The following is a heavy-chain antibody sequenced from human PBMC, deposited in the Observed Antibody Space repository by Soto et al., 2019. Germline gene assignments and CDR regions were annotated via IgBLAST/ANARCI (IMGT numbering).Heavy chain of an antibody. CDR3: ARDARRDYYMDV. Sequence: QVQLVESGGGVVQPGRSLRLSCAASGFTFSSYGMHGVRQAPGKGLEWVAVIWYDGSNKYYADSVKGRFTISRDNSKNTLYLQMNSLRAEDTAVYYCARDARRDYYMDVWGKGTTVTVSS. CDR1: GFTFSSYG. J-gene: IGHJ6*03. V-gene: IGHV3-33*01. CDR2: IWYDGSNK.